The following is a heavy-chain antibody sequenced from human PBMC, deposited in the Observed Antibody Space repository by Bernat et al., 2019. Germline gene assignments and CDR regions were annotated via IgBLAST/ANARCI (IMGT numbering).Heavy chain of an antibody. CDR1: GFTFSKAW. Sequence: EVQLVESGGGLVKPGGSLRLSCAASGFTFSKAWMNWVRQAPGKGLEWVGRIRAKTDGGTTDYAAPVKGRFTISRDDSKNTLYLQMNSLKTEDTALYYCTTEVITMVSSGYDYWGQGTLVTVSS. D-gene: IGHD3-10*01. CDR3: TTEVITMVSSGYDY. J-gene: IGHJ4*02. V-gene: IGHV3-15*07. CDR2: IRAKTDGGTT.